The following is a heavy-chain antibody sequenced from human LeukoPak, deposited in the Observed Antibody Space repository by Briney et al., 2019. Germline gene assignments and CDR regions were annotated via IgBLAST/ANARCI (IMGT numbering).Heavy chain of an antibody. Sequence: PSETLSLTCTVSGGSISSNSYCWGWIRQPPGKGLEWIASIFHSGSTYYNPSLKSRVTISIDTSKNHFSLKMRSVTAADTAVYYCARPAPGGSQAVFDHWGQGALVTVSS. CDR1: GGSISSNSYC. CDR2: IFHSGST. V-gene: IGHV4-39*01. D-gene: IGHD1-26*01. J-gene: IGHJ4*02. CDR3: ARPAPGGSQAVFDH.